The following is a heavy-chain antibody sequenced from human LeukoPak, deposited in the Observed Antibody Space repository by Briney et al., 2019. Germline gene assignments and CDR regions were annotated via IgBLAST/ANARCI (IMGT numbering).Heavy chain of an antibody. CDR2: ISYDGSNK. Sequence: GGSLRLSCAASGSTFSTYAMHWVRQAPGKGLEGVAVISYDGSNKYYADSAKGRFTISRDNSKNTLYLQMNSLRAEDTAVYYCARDPTEASGAFDIWGQGTMVTVSS. CDR3: ARDPTEASGAFDI. CDR1: GSTFSTYA. J-gene: IGHJ3*02. D-gene: IGHD2-21*01. V-gene: IGHV3-30*04.